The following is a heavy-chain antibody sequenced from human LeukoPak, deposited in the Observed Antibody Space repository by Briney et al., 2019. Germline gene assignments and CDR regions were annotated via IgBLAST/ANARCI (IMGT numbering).Heavy chain of an antibody. CDR2: INPNSGGT. CDR3: ARDTAMVTYWFDP. Sequence: SVWVPCKASGYTFTGYYMHWVRQAPGQGLEWMGWINPNSGGTNYAQKFQGRVTMTRDTSISTAYMELSRLRSDDTAVYYCARDTAMVTYWFDPWGQGPPVPVSS. CDR1: GYTFTGYY. V-gene: IGHV1-2*02. D-gene: IGHD5-18*01. J-gene: IGHJ5*02.